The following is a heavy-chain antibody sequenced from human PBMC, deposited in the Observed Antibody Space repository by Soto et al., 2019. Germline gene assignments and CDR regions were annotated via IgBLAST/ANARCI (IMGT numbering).Heavy chain of an antibody. V-gene: IGHV3-21*01. CDR3: ARDTNYYASGSGVDY. CDR1: GFSFGSYS. Sequence: GGSLRLACAASGFSFGSYSMIWVRQAPGKGLEWVSSISSSSTYIHYGDSVKGRFTISRDNAKNSLNLQMNSLRADDTAVYFCARDTNYYASGSGVDYWGQGILVTVSS. CDR2: ISSSSTYI. J-gene: IGHJ4*02. D-gene: IGHD3-10*01.